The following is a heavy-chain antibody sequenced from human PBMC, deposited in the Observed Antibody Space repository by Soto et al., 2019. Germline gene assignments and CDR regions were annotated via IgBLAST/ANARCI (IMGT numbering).Heavy chain of an antibody. CDR2: IWYDGSNK. J-gene: IGHJ6*02. CDR1: GFTFSSYG. D-gene: IGHD3-9*01. CDR3: ARAINYDILTGYDSYGMDV. V-gene: IGHV3-33*01. Sequence: PGGSLRLSCAASGFTFSSYGMHWVRQAPGKGLEWVAVIWYDGSNKYYADSVKGRFTISRDNSKNTLYLQMNSLRAEDTAVYYCARAINYDILTGYDSYGMDVWGQGTTVTVSS.